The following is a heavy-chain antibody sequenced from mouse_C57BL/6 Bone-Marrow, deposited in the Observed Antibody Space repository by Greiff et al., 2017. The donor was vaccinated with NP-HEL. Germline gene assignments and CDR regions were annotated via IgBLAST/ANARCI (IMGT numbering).Heavy chain of an antibody. CDR1: GYTFTDYE. CDR2: IDPETGGT. D-gene: IGHD2-10*01. V-gene: IGHV1-15*01. Sequence: VKLQESGAELVRPGASVTLSCKASGYTFTDYEMHWVKQTPVHGLEWIGAIDPETGGTAYNQKFKGKAILTADKSSSTAYMELRSLTSEDSAVYYCTRWPYYGNAWFAYWGQGTLVTVSA. CDR3: TRWPYYGNAWFAY. J-gene: IGHJ3*01.